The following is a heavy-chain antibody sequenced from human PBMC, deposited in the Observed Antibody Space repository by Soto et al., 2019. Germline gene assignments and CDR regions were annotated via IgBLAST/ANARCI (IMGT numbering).Heavy chain of an antibody. CDR1: GGSISSGGYS. V-gene: IGHV4-30-2*01. J-gene: IGHJ5*02. CDR2: IYHSGST. CDR3: ARVAYYYDSSGYYNWFDP. Sequence: QLQLQESGSGLVKPSQTLSLTCAVSGGSISSGGYSWSWIRQPPGKGLEWIGYIYHSGSTYYNPSLKSRVTISVDRSKNQFSLKLSSVTAADTAVYYCARVAYYYDSSGYYNWFDPWGQGTLVTVSS. D-gene: IGHD3-22*01.